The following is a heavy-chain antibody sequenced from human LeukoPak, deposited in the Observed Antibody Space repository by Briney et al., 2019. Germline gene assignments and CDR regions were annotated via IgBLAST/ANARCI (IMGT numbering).Heavy chain of an antibody. J-gene: IGHJ6*03. CDR3: ARDRGIAVAGTVYYYYYYMDV. V-gene: IGHV1-69*13. CDR2: IIPIFGTA. CDR1: GGTFSSYA. Sequence: ASVKVSCKASGGTFSSYAISWVRQAPGQGLEWMGGIIPIFGTANYAQKFQGRVTITADESTSTAYMELSSLRSEDTAVYYCARDRGIAVAGTVYYYYYYMDVWGKGTTVTISS. D-gene: IGHD6-19*01.